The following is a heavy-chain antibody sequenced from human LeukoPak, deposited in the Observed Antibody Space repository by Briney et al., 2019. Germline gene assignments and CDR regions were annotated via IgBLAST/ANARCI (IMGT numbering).Heavy chain of an antibody. CDR3: ARDGIRDSSGYDY. J-gene: IGHJ4*02. Sequence: ASVKVSCKASGYTFTSYDINWVRQATGQGLEWMGWTNPNSGNTGYAQKLQGRVTMTTDTSTSTAYMELRSLRSDDTAVYYCARDGIRDSSGYDYWGQGTLVTVSS. CDR1: GYTFTSYD. V-gene: IGHV1-8*02. CDR2: TNPNSGNT. D-gene: IGHD3-22*01.